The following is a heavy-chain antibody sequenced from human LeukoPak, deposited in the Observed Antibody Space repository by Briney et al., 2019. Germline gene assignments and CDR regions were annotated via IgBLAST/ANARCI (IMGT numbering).Heavy chain of an antibody. CDR2: TSSSDAGK. J-gene: IGHJ4*02. V-gene: IGHV3-23*01. Sequence: PGGSLRLSCTVSGFSLSSYALSWVRRAPGKGLEWVSATSSSDAGKYYADSVRGRFTISRDNSKNMLYLEVISLTADDTAVYYCAKDDAWLRFGEWSQGTLVTVSS. D-gene: IGHD3-10*01. CDR3: AKDDAWLRFGE. CDR1: GFSLSSYA.